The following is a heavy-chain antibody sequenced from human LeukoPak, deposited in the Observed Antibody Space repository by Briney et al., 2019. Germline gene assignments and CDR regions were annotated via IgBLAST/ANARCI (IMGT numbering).Heavy chain of an antibody. J-gene: IGHJ4*02. CDR2: IYHSGST. V-gene: IGHV4-38-2*02. Sequence: PSETLSLTCTVSGGSISSYYWGWIRQPPGKGLEWIGSIYHSGSTYYNPSLKSRVTISVDTSKNQFSLKLSSVTAADTAVYYCARYYYDSSGYYQTGGYFDYWGQGTLVTVSS. CDR1: GGSISSYY. CDR3: ARYYYDSSGYYQTGGYFDY. D-gene: IGHD3-22*01.